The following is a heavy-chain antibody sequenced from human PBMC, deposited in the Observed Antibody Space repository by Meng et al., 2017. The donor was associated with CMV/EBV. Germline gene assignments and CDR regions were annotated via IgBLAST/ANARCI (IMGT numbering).Heavy chain of an antibody. CDR1: GFTFSSYW. CDR3: ARSDCSSTSCYNYYYYGMDV. D-gene: IGHD2-2*02. Sequence: GESLKISCAASGFTFSSYWMSWVRQAPGKGLEWVAIIKQDGSEKYYVDSVKGRFTISRDNAKNSLYLQMNSLRAEDTAVYYCARSDCSSTSCYNYYYYGMDVWGQGTTVTVSS. CDR2: IKQDGSEK. V-gene: IGHV3-7*01. J-gene: IGHJ6*02.